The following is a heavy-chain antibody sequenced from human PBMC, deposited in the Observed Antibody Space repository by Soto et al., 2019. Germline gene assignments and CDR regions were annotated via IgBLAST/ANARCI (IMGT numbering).Heavy chain of an antibody. CDR2: ISNSGGST. V-gene: IGHV3-23*01. CDR3: ARRDSGDTFFFDY. D-gene: IGHD1-26*01. Sequence: EVQLLESGGGLVQPGGSLRLSCAASGFTFSGFAMNWVRQAPGKGLEWVSIISNSGGSTYYADSVKGRFTISRDNSKNTLSLQMNRLRVEDPALYYCARRDSGDTFFFDYWGQGILVTVSS. CDR1: GFTFSGFA. J-gene: IGHJ4*02.